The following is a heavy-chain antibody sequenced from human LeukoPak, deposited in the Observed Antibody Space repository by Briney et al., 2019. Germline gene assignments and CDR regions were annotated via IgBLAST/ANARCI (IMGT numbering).Heavy chain of an antibody. D-gene: IGHD3-3*01. CDR1: GFTFSDYY. CDR2: ISTRGTTI. CDR3: ATVKFLEWLPD. Sequence: GGSLTLSCAAYGFTFSDYYMSWIRQAPGKGLEWISYISTRGTTIYYADSVKGRFTISRDNAKNSLFLQMNSLTTEDTAVYYCATVKFLEWLPDWGQGTLVAVS. V-gene: IGHV3-11*04. J-gene: IGHJ4*02.